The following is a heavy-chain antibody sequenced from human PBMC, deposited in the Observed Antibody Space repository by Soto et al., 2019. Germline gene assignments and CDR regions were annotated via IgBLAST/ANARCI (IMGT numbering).Heavy chain of an antibody. Sequence: PSETLSLTCAVSGGSISSSNWWSWVRQPPGKGLEWIGEIYHSGSTNYNPSLKSRVTISVDKSKNQFSLKLSSVTAADTAVYYCAIEGCSSTSCQTDYWGQGTLVTVSS. J-gene: IGHJ4*02. CDR1: GGSISSSNW. CDR3: AIEGCSSTSCQTDY. D-gene: IGHD2-2*01. CDR2: IYHSGST. V-gene: IGHV4-4*02.